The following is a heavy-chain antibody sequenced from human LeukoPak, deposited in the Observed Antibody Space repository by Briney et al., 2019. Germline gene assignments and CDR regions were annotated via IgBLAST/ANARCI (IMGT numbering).Heavy chain of an antibody. D-gene: IGHD3-3*01. J-gene: IGHJ5*02. V-gene: IGHV3-7*01. Sequence: GGSLRLSCAASEFTFGSYWMSWVREAPGKGMEWVANIKQDGSEKYYVDSVKGRFTISRDNAKNSLYLQMNSLRAEDTAVYYCARGSGSFNHWGQGTLVTVSS. CDR2: IKQDGSEK. CDR1: EFTFGSYW. CDR3: ARGSGSFNH.